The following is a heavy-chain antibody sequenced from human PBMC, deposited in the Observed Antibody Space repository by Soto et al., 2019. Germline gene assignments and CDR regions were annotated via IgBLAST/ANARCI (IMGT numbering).Heavy chain of an antibody. Sequence: QVQLQQSGPGLVKPSQTLSLMCDISGDSVSSVTATWSWIRQSPSRGLEWLGRTYYRSKWYNDYAMSVKGRIVITPDTSKNLVSLQLNSVAPEDTAIYFCARDGSGFHWYFDVWGRGTLVTVSS. V-gene: IGHV6-1*01. D-gene: IGHD6-19*01. CDR3: ARDGSGFHWYFDV. CDR2: TYYRSKWYN. J-gene: IGHJ2*01. CDR1: GDSVSSVTAT.